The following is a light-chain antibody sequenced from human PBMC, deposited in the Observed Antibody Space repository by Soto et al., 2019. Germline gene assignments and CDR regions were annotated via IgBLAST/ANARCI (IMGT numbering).Light chain of an antibody. CDR3: QQYNSYPWT. J-gene: IGKJ1*01. V-gene: IGKV1-5*01. CDR1: QTINNW. CDR2: DAS. Sequence: GDRVPVTCRASQTINNWLAWYQQKPGKAPKLLIYDASTLEGEVPSRFGASGSGTDFTLTITSLQPDDSATYYCQQYNSYPWTFGQGTKVEI.